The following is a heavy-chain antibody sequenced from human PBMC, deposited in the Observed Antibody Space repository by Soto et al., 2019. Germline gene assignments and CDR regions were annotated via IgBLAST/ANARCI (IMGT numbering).Heavy chain of an antibody. CDR3: ASREYQPLHGARAYYCLRYTLV. V-gene: IGHV4-34*01. CDR2: INHSGST. CDR1: GGTFSGYY. Sequence: SETRSLTWAGYGGTFSGYYWSWIRQPPGKGLEWIGEINHSGSTNYNPSLKSRVTISVDTSKNQFSLKLSSVTAADTALYYCASREYQPLHGARAYYCLRYTLVWGQG. D-gene: IGHD2-2*01. J-gene: IGHJ6*02.